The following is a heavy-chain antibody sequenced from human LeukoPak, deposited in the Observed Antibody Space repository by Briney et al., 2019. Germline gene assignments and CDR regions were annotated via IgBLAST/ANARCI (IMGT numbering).Heavy chain of an antibody. J-gene: IGHJ6*02. D-gene: IGHD3-10*01. CDR2: IIPILGIA. V-gene: IGHV1-69*04. CDR1: GGTFSSYA. CDR3: ARPNGSGSYGYGMDV. Sequence: ASVKASCKASGGTFSSYAISWVRQAPGQGLEWMGRIIPILGIANYAQKFQGRVTITADKSTSTAYMELSSLRSEDTAVYYCARPNGSGSYGYGMDVWGQGTTVTVSS.